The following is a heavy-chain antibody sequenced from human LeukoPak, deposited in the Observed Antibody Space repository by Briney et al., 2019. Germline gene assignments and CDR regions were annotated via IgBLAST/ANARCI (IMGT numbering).Heavy chain of an antibody. Sequence: GESLKISCKASGYSFTTYWIGWVRQMPGKGLEWTGIIYPGDSDTRYSPSFQGQVTISADKSISTAYLQWSSLKASDTAMYYCARGVTSYYYYMDVWGKGTTVTVSS. D-gene: IGHD4-11*01. CDR1: GYSFTTYW. CDR3: ARGVTSYYYYMDV. V-gene: IGHV5-51*01. CDR2: IYPGDSDT. J-gene: IGHJ6*03.